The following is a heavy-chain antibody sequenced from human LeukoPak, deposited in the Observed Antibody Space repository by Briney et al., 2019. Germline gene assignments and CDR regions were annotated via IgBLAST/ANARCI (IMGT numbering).Heavy chain of an antibody. CDR1: GFTFGSYA. CDR3: AEGITMVRGPRGDY. CDR2: ISGSGGST. J-gene: IGHJ4*02. V-gene: IGHV3-23*01. Sequence: AGGSLRLSCAASGFTFGSYAMSWVRQAPGKGLEWVSAISGSGGSTYYADSVKGRFTISRDNSKNTLYLQMNSLRAEDTAVYYCAEGITMVRGPRGDYWGQGTLVTVSS. D-gene: IGHD3-10*01.